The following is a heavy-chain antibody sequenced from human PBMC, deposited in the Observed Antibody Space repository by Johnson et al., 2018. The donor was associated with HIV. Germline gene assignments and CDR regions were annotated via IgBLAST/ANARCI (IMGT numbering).Heavy chain of an antibody. CDR1: GFTFSSYA. Sequence: VQLVESGGGLVQPGGSLRLSCAASGFTFSSYAMSWVRQAPGKGLEWVSAISASGGSTYYADSVKGRFTISRDNSKNTLYLQMNSLRAEDTAVYYCAKGWRQLWPTGDGAFDIWGQGTMVTVSS. V-gene: IGHV3-23*04. J-gene: IGHJ3*02. CDR2: ISASGGST. D-gene: IGHD5-18*01. CDR3: AKGWRQLWPTGDGAFDI.